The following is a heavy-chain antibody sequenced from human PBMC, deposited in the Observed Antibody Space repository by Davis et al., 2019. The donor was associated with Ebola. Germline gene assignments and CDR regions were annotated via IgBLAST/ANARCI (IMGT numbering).Heavy chain of an antibody. CDR3: ARERYYDFWSGYYMDY. CDR2: IKQDGSEK. J-gene: IGHJ4*02. D-gene: IGHD3-3*01. CDR1: AFTASSNY. V-gene: IGHV3-7*01. Sequence: PGGSLRLSCAASAFTASSNYMSWVRQAPGKGLEWVANIKQDGSEKYYVDSVKGRFTISRDNAKNSLYLQMNSLRAEDTAVYYCARERYYDFWSGYYMDYWGPGTLVTVSS.